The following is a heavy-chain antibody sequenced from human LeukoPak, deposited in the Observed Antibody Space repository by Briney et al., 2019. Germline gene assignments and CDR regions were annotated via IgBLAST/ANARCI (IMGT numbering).Heavy chain of an antibody. J-gene: IGHJ3*02. D-gene: IGHD3-22*01. CDR2: VSYDGSNK. V-gene: IGHV3-30-3*01. CDR3: ARDNRKYYYDSSGYYYEDAFDI. Sequence: PGRSLRLSCAVSGFTFTSYAMHWVRQAPGKGLEWVAVVSYDGSNKDHADSVTGRFTISRDNSKNTLYLQMNSLRVEGTAVYYCARDNRKYYYDSSGYYYEDAFDIWGQGTMVTVSS. CDR1: GFTFTSYA.